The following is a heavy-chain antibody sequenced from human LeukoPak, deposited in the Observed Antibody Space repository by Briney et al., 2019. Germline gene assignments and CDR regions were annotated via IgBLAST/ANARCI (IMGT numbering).Heavy chain of an antibody. CDR3: AKTDVDIVVVVAAFFDY. D-gene: IGHD2-15*01. CDR1: GFTFSSHG. V-gene: IGHV3-23*01. CDR2: IRGDGVTT. J-gene: IGHJ4*02. Sequence: GGSLRLSCAASGFTFSSHGMNWVRQAPGKGLEWVSGIRGDGVTTYYADSVKGRFTISRDNSKNTLYLQMNSLRAEDTAVYYCAKTDVDIVVVVAAFFDYWGQGTLVTVSS.